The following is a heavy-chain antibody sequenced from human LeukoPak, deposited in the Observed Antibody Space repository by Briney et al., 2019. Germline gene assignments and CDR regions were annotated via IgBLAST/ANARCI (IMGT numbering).Heavy chain of an antibody. CDR2: INSDGSST. V-gene: IGHV3-74*01. CDR3: ASLSTIYYYGMDV. J-gene: IGHJ6*02. CDR1: GFTFSTYW. Sequence: PGGSLRLSCAASGFTFSTYWMHWVRQAPGKGPVWVSRINSDGSSTTYADSVKGRFTISRDNAKNSLYLQMNSLRAEDTAVYYCASLSTIYYYGMDVWGQGTTVTVSS. D-gene: IGHD2-2*01.